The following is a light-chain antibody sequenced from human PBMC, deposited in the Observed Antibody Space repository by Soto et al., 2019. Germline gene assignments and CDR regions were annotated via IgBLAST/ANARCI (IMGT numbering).Light chain of an antibody. V-gene: IGLV2-11*01. CDR1: SGDVGGYDF. J-gene: IGLJ1*01. Sequence: QSALTQPRSVSGSPGQSVTIFCTGTSGDVGGYDFVSWYQQNPGKAPSLMIFHVSQRPSGVPDRFSGSKSGNTATLTISRVEAGDEADYYCQVWDSSSDHYVFGTGTKLTVL. CDR3: QVWDSSSDHYV. CDR2: HVS.